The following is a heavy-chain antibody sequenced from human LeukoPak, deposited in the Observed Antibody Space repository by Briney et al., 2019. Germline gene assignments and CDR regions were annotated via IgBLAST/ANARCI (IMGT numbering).Heavy chain of an antibody. Sequence: PSETLSLTCAVYGGSFSVYYWSWIRQPPGKGLEWIGSIYYTGSTYYNPSLKSRVTISVDTSKNQFSLKLTSVTAADTAMYYCASHYDILTGYEYWGQGTLVTVSS. CDR3: ASHYDILTGYEY. V-gene: IGHV4-34*01. J-gene: IGHJ4*02. CDR2: IYYTGST. D-gene: IGHD3-9*01. CDR1: GGSFSVYY.